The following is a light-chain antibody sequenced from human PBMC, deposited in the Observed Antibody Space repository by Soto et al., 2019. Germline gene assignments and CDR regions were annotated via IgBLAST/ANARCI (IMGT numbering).Light chain of an antibody. CDR1: QSISIY. V-gene: IGKV1-39*01. J-gene: IGKJ2*01. CDR3: QQSYSSLYT. Sequence: DLQMTQSPSSLSASVGDRVTITCRASQSISIYLNWYQQKPGKAPKLLIYAASSLRSGVPSRFSGSGSGTDFTLTISSLQPEDFATYYCQQSYSSLYTFGQGTKLEIK. CDR2: AAS.